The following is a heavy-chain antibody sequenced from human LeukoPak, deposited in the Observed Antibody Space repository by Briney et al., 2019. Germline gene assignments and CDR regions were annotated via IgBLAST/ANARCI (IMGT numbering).Heavy chain of an antibody. CDR2: IKQDGSEK. CDR3: ARDGFGTGSN. Sequence: GGSLRLSCAASGFTFSNYWMDWVRQAPGKGLEWVANIKQDGSEKNYVDSVKGRFIISRDNAKNSLYLQMNTLRADDTAVYYCARDGFGTGSNWGQGTLATVSS. V-gene: IGHV3-7*03. J-gene: IGHJ4*02. D-gene: IGHD3-16*01. CDR1: GFTFSNYW.